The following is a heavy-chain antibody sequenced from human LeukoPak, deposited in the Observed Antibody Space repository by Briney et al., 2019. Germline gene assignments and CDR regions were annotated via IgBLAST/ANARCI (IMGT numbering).Heavy chain of an antibody. D-gene: IGHD2-2*01. J-gene: IGHJ6*02. CDR2: IYYSGST. Sequence: PSQTLSLTCTVSGGSISSGDYYWSWIRQPPGKGLEWIGYIYYSGSTYYNPSLKSRVTISVDTSKNQFSLKLSSVTAADTAVYYCAREMAVPAAISRYYYYYGMDVWGQGTTVTVSS. CDR3: AREMAVPAAISRYYYYYGMDV. V-gene: IGHV4-30-4*01. CDR1: GGSISSGDYY.